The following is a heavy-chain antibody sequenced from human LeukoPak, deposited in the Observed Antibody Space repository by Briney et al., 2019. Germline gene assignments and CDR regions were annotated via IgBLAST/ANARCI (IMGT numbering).Heavy chain of an antibody. CDR2: ISSSGSTI. V-gene: IGHV3-11*01. Sequence: GGSLRLSCSASGFTFSDYYMSWIRQAPGKGLEWVSYISSSGSTIYYADSVKGRFTISRDNAKNSLYLQMNSLRAEDTAVYYCARDPGEWELLGVFDYWGQGTLVTVSS. CDR3: ARDPGEWELLGVFDY. D-gene: IGHD1-26*01. CDR1: GFTFSDYY. J-gene: IGHJ4*02.